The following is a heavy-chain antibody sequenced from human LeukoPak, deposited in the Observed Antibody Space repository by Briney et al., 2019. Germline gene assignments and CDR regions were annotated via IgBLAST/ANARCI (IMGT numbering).Heavy chain of an antibody. V-gene: IGHV1-46*01. J-gene: IGHJ4*02. CDR1: GYTFTNYY. CDR3: ARGGGSSSAWPLDY. CDR2: INPSGVST. D-gene: IGHD6-6*01. Sequence: ASVKVSCKASGYTFTNYYLHWVRQAPGQGLEWMGIINPSGVSTTYAQKFQGRLAMTRDTSTSTVYMDLSGLTSEDTAVYYCARGGGSSSAWPLDYWGQGTLVTVSS.